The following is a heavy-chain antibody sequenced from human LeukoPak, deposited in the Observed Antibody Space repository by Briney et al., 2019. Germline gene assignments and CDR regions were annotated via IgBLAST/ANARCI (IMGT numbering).Heavy chain of an antibody. CDR1: EFDFFSYG. D-gene: IGHD2-21*02. V-gene: IGHV3-74*01. CDR2: IFTDGSTT. CDR3: ARELPREVTLDY. J-gene: IGHJ4*01. Sequence: GSLRLSCVASEFDFFSYGMQWVRQAPGKGLVWVPRIFTDGSTTSYADSVKGRFTISRDNAKNTLYLEMKSLRVEDTAVYYCARELPREVTLDYWGQGTLVTVSP.